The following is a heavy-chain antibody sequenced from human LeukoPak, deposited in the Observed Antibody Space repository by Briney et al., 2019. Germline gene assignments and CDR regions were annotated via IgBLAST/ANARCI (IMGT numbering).Heavy chain of an antibody. Sequence: PGGSLRLSCAASGFTFSNYAMHWVRQAPGKGLEWVAVISYDGSNKYYADSVKGRFTISRDNSKNTLYLQMNSLRAEDTAVYYCANILQYGSDPGAIYWGQGTLVTVSS. CDR2: ISYDGSNK. D-gene: IGHD3-10*01. CDR3: ANILQYGSDPGAIY. V-gene: IGHV3-30*04. CDR1: GFTFSNYA. J-gene: IGHJ4*02.